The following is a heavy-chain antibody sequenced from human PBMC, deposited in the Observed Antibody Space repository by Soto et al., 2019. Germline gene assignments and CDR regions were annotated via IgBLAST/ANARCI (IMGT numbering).Heavy chain of an antibody. J-gene: IGHJ6*02. V-gene: IGHV1-69*01. CDR2: IIPIFGTA. CDR1: GGTFSSYA. D-gene: IGHD2-2*01. Sequence: SVKVSCKATGGTFSSYAISWVRQAPGQGLEWMGGIIPIFGTANYAQKFQGRVTITADESTSTAYMELSSLRSEDTAVYYCARDRGLGYCSSTSCPPAYYFYGMDVWGQGTTVTVSS. CDR3: ARDRGLGYCSSTSCPPAYYFYGMDV.